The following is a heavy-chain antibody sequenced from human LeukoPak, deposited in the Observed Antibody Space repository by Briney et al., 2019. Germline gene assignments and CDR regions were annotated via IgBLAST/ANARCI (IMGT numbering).Heavy chain of an antibody. Sequence: GGSLRLSCAASGFTFSSYGMHWVRQAPGKGLGWVAFIRYDGSNKYYADSVRGRFTISRDNSKNTLYLQMNSLRAEDTAVYYCANSHIAVAVYIDYWGQGTLVTVSS. V-gene: IGHV3-30*02. D-gene: IGHD6-19*01. J-gene: IGHJ4*02. CDR3: ANSHIAVAVYIDY. CDR2: IRYDGSNK. CDR1: GFTFSSYG.